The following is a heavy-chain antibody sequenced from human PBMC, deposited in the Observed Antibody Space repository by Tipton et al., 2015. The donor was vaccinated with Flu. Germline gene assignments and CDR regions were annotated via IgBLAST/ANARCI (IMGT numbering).Heavy chain of an antibody. CDR3: ARYVGGIQAATIYYYGMDV. CDR1: GGSISSGGHY. J-gene: IGHJ6*02. D-gene: IGHD5-24*01. V-gene: IGHV4-31*03. CDR2: INYSGST. Sequence: TLSLTCTVSGGSISSGGHYWSWIRQPPGKGLEWIGYINYSGSTYYNPSLKSRVTISVDTSKNQFSLKLSSVTAADTAVYYCARYVGGIQAATIYYYGMDVWGQGTTVTVSS.